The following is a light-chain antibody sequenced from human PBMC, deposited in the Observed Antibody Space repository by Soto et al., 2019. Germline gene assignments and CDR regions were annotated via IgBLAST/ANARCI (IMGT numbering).Light chain of an antibody. J-gene: IGLJ1*01. CDR1: SSDVGRYNF. CDR2: DVN. Sequence: QSALTQPPSASGSPGQSVTISCTGTSSDVGRYNFVSWYQHHPGKAPKLLIYDVNNRPSGVPDRFSGSKSGNTASLTVSGLQDEDEADYYCDSYAGSNNHVFGTGTKLTVL. V-gene: IGLV2-8*01. CDR3: DSYAGSNNHV.